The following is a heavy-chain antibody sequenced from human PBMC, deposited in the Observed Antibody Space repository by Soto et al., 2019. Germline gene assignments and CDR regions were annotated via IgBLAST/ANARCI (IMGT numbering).Heavy chain of an antibody. J-gene: IGHJ6*02. CDR2: ISGSGGST. Sequence: GGSLRLSCAASGFTFSSYAMSWVRQAPGKGLEWVSAISGSGGSTYYADSVKGRFTISRDNSKNTLYLKMNSLRAEDTAVYYCAKLVVKAAIGYYGMDVWGQGTTVTVSS. V-gene: IGHV3-23*01. D-gene: IGHD2-2*02. CDR3: AKLVVKAAIGYYGMDV. CDR1: GFTFSSYA.